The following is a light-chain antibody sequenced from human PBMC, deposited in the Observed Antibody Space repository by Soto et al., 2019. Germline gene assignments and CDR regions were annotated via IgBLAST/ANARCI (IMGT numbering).Light chain of an antibody. V-gene: IGKV3-15*01. CDR1: QSISSY. Sequence: MTQSPSSLSASVGARVTITCRASQSISSYLNWYQQKPGQAPRLLVYGASTRASGISPRFTGSGSGTDFNLTISSLQSEDFAVYYCQQYENWPLTFGGGTKVDI. J-gene: IGKJ4*01. CDR2: GAS. CDR3: QQYENWPLT.